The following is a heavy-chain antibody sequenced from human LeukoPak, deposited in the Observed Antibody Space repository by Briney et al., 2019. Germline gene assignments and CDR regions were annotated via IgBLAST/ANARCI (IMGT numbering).Heavy chain of an antibody. CDR3: ARDLGPGPISGYRRGRFYHAMDV. J-gene: IGHJ6*02. CDR2: ISYDGSNK. Sequence: GGSLRLSCAASGFTFSSYAMHWVRQAPGKGLEWVAVISYDGSNKYYADSVKGRFTTSRDNSKNTLYLQMNSLRAEDTAVYYCARDLGPGPISGYRRGRFYHAMDVWGQGTTVTVSS. CDR1: GFTFSSYA. D-gene: IGHD3-22*01. V-gene: IGHV3-30-3*01.